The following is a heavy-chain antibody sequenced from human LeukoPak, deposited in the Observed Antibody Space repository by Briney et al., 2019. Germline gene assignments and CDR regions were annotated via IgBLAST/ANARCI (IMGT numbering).Heavy chain of an antibody. CDR2: ISAYNANT. CDR1: GYTFTSFG. J-gene: IGHJ4*02. V-gene: IGHV1-18*01. D-gene: IGHD6-19*01. CDR3: ARVQGSSGWYIFDY. Sequence: ASVKVSCKASGYTFTSFGISWVRQAPGQGLEWMGWISAYNANTNFAQDLQGRVTMTTDTSTSTAYMELRSLRSDDTAVYYCARVQGSSGWYIFDYWGQGTLVTVSS.